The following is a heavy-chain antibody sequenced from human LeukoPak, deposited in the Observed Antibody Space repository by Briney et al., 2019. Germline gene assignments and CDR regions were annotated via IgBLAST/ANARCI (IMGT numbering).Heavy chain of an antibody. J-gene: IGHJ6*02. D-gene: IGHD5-18*01. V-gene: IGHV3-11*01. CDR2: MSCCVSSM. CDR3: ARRGYSTYGMDV. CDR1: VFTFSDYY. Sequence: GVSLRLSCAASVFTFSDYYMSWIRRSPGKGREGVSYMSCCVSSMLYADSVKGRFTISRENAKNSLYLQMNSLRAEDTAVYYCARRGYSTYGMDVWGQETTVTVSS.